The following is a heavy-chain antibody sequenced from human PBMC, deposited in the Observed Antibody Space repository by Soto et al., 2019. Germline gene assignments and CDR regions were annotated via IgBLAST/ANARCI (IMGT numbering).Heavy chain of an antibody. Sequence: EVQLLESGGGLVQPGGSLRLSCAGSGFTFINFAMNWVRQAPGKGLERVSTISGGGDAAFFADSVWGRFTISSDNSKDTVTLQMNSLGVDDTAVYYCARTVPGSTRRPDYWYFDLRGRGPVVTVSS. CDR1: GFTFINFA. J-gene: IGHJ2*01. D-gene: IGHD3-10*01. V-gene: IGHV3-23*01. CDR2: ISGGGDAA. CDR3: ARTVPGSTRRPDYWYFDL.